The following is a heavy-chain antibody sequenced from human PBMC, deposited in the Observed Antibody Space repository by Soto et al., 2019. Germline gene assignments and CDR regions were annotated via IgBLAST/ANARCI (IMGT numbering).Heavy chain of an antibody. Sequence: QVQLQESGPGLVKPSGTLSLTCAVSGGSISSDYWWTWVRQPPGKGLEWIAEMYHSGSTNYNPSLKSRVTISVDKSKNRISLKLSSVTAADTAVYYCARVLSSGWSRFDYWGQGTLVPVSS. CDR1: GGSISSDYW. D-gene: IGHD6-19*01. CDR3: ARVLSSGWSRFDY. CDR2: MYHSGST. J-gene: IGHJ4*02. V-gene: IGHV4-4*02.